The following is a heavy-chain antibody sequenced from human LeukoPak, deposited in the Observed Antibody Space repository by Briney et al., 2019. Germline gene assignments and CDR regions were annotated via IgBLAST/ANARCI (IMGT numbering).Heavy chain of an antibody. CDR1: GFTFSSYA. V-gene: IGHV3-7*01. J-gene: IGHJ4*02. CDR2: IKQDGSEK. D-gene: IGHD1-26*01. CDR3: ARVRRQWELLSAYYFDY. Sequence: PGGSLRLSCAASGFTFSSYAMSWVRQAPGKGLEWVANIKQDGSEKYYVDSVKGRFTISRDNAKNSLYLQMNSLRAEDTAVYYCARVRRQWELLSAYYFDYWGQGTLVTVSS.